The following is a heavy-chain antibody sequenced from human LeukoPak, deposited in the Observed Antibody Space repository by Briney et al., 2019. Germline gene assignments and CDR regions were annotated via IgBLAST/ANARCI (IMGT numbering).Heavy chain of an antibody. V-gene: IGHV3-21*01. CDR2: ISSSSSYI. J-gene: IGHJ3*02. Sequence: GGSLRLSCAASGFTFSSYAMSWVRQAPGKGLEWVSSISSSSSYIYYADSLKGRFTISRDNAKNSLYLQMNSLRAEDTAVYYCARDRWVGAAGRDAFDIWGQGTMVTVSS. D-gene: IGHD2-15*01. CDR3: ARDRWVGAAGRDAFDI. CDR1: GFTFSSYA.